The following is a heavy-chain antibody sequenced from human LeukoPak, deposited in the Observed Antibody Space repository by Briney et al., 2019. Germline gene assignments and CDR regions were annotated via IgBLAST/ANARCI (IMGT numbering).Heavy chain of an antibody. J-gene: IGHJ4*02. CDR3: VRDMRRGSS. Sequence: HPGGSLRLSCGASGFIFSDHWMYWVRHAPGKGLVWVSRVNNDGSDTTYADSMKGRFTISRDNAKNTVYLQMNSLTVEDTAVYYCVRDMRRGSSWGQGTLVTVSS. CDR2: VNNDGSDT. D-gene: IGHD3-10*01. V-gene: IGHV3-74*01. CDR1: GFIFSDHW.